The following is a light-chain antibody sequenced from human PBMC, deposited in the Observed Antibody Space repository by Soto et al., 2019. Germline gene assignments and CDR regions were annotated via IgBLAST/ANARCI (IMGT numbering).Light chain of an antibody. J-gene: IGLJ1*01. Sequence: QSVLTQPASVSGSPGQSITISCTGTSSDVGAYNFVAWYQQHPGKVPKLMIFDVSSRPSGVSGRFSGSKSGNTASRTISGLEAEVEGDYYCSSYTRSSTHVFGSGTKVTVL. CDR2: DVS. CDR1: SSDVGAYNF. CDR3: SSYTRSSTHV. V-gene: IGLV2-14*03.